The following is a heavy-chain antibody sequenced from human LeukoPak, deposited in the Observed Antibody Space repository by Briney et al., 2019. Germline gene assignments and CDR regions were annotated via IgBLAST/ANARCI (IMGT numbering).Heavy chain of an antibody. J-gene: IGHJ5*02. D-gene: IGHD3-10*01. CDR1: GFTFSSYG. Sequence: PGGSLRLSCAASGFTFSSYGVHWVRQAPGKGLEWVAVISYDGSNKYYADSVKGRFTISRDNSKNTLCLQMNSLRAEDTAVYYCAKDFGSGSYTPPNWFDPWGQGTLVTVSS. V-gene: IGHV3-30*18. CDR3: AKDFGSGSYTPPNWFDP. CDR2: ISYDGSNK.